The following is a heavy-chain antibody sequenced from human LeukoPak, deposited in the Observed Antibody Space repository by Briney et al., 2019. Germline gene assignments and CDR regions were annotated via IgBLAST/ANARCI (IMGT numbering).Heavy chain of an antibody. CDR3: ARDREPDYYYGMDV. D-gene: IGHD1-14*01. CDR2: IYYGGST. J-gene: IGHJ6*02. Sequence: PSETLSLTCTVSGGSTSSYYWSWIRHPPGEGLEWIGYIYYGGSTNYNPAPKSRVTISVDTYKNQFSRKLSSVTAADTAVYYCARDREPDYYYGMDVWGQGTTVTVSS. CDR1: GGSTSSYY. V-gene: IGHV4-59*01.